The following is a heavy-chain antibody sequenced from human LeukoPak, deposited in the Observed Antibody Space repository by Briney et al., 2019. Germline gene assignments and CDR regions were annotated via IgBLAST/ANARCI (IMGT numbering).Heavy chain of an antibody. CDR2: INHSGST. CDR1: GGSFSGYY. V-gene: IGHV4-34*01. J-gene: IGHJ5*02. Sequence: SETLSLTCAVYGGSFSGYYWSWIRQPPGKGLEWIGEINHSGSTNYNPSLKSRVTISVDTSKNQFSLKLSSVTAADTAVYYCARDKRCYDGLNWFDPWGQGTLVTVSS. D-gene: IGHD2-2*01. CDR3: ARDKRCYDGLNWFDP.